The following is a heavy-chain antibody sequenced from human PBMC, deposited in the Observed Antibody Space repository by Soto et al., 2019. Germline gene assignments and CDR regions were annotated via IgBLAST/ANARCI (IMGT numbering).Heavy chain of an antibody. D-gene: IGHD3-3*01. CDR2: INPGGGST. CDR3: ARGEVLRFLEWLPTFDY. V-gene: IGHV1-46*01. CDR1: GYTFTSYY. J-gene: IGHJ4*02. Sequence: QVQLVQSGAEVKKPGASVKVSCKASGYTFTSYYMHWVRQAPGQGLEWMGIINPGGGSTSYAQKYQGRVTMTRDTSTSTVYMELSSLRSEDTAVYYCARGEVLRFLEWLPTFDYWGQGTLVTVSS.